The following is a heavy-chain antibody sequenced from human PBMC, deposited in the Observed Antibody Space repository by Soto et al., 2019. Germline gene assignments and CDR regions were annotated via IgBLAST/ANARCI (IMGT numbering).Heavy chain of an antibody. V-gene: IGHV1-8*02. CDR3: AREGPYSSSWFYYYYYYMDV. Sequence: ASVKVSCKASGYTFTSYGISWVRQAPGQGLEWMGWMNPNSGNTGYAQKFQGRVTMTRNTSISTAYMELSSLRSEDTAVYYCAREGPYSSSWFYYYYYYMDVWGKGTTVTVSS. CDR2: MNPNSGNT. CDR1: GYTFTSYG. D-gene: IGHD6-13*01. J-gene: IGHJ6*03.